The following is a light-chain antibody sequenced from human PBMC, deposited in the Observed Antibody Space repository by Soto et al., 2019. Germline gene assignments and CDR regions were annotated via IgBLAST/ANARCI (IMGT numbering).Light chain of an antibody. V-gene: IGKV3D-15*01. CDR1: QSVRSN. CDR2: GTS. Sequence: EIVTNQSPATLSVSPGERATLYCRASQSVRSNLAWYQQRPGQAPRLLIYGTSTRATGIPARFSGSGSGTEFTLSISSLQSEDFAVYYCQQYNNWPAITFGQGTRLEIK. J-gene: IGKJ5*01. CDR3: QQYNNWPAIT.